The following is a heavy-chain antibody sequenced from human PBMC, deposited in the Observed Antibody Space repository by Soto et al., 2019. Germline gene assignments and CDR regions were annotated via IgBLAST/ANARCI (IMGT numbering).Heavy chain of an antibody. CDR2: IIPIFGTT. V-gene: IGHV1-69*15. CDR1: GGTFSNYA. CDR3: AKDGGADGYFGNWLDP. D-gene: IGHD5-12*01. J-gene: IGHJ5*02. Sequence: QVHLVQSGAEVKKPGSSVNVSCKASGGTFSNYAITWVRQAPGQGLEWVGRIIPIFGTTNVAQKFQGRVTVAAXXXTXXAYMALSGLRSDATAVYYCAKDGGADGYFGNWLDPWGQGTLVTVSS.